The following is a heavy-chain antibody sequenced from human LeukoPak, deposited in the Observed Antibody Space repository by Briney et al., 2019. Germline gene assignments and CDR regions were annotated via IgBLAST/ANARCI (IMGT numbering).Heavy chain of an antibody. CDR1: GFTFSSYS. J-gene: IGHJ5*02. CDR3: AREYYYGSGSYENWFDP. CDR2: ITSDSSYM. D-gene: IGHD3-10*01. Sequence: PGGSLRLSCVASGFTFSSYSMNWVRQAPGKGLEWVSCITSDSSYMYYADSVKGRFTISRDNSKNTLYLQMNSLRAEDTAVYYCAREYYYGSGSYENWFDPWGQGTLVTVSS. V-gene: IGHV3-21*04.